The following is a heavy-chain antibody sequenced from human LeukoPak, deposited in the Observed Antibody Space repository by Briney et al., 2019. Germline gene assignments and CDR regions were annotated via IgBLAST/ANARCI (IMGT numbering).Heavy chain of an antibody. J-gene: IGHJ4*02. CDR1: GGSISSYY. V-gene: IGHV4-59*05. CDR2: IYYSGST. D-gene: IGHD3-22*01. Sequence: SETLSLTCTVSGGSISSYYWSWIRQPPGKGLEWIGSIYYSGSTYYNPSLKSRVTISVDTSKNQFSLKLSSVTAADTAVYYCARRFYYDSSGYYFDYWGQGTLVTVSS. CDR3: ARRFYYDSSGYYFDY.